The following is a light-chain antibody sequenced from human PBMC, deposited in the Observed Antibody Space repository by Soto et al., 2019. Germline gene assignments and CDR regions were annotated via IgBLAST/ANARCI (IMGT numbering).Light chain of an antibody. CDR2: AAS. Sequence: VMERTRGRPLRSASPGERVTIGCLMSQGISSYLAWYQQKPGKAPELLIYAASTLQSGVPSRFSGSGSGTDFTFTISCLPSEDFATYYFQEYYSFPLTFAEGTKVDIK. CDR3: QEYYSFPLT. J-gene: IGKJ1*01. CDR1: QGISSY. V-gene: IGKV1D-8*01.